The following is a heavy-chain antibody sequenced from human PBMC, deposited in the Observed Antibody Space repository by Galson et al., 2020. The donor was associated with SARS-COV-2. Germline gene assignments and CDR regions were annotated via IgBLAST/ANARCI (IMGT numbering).Heavy chain of an antibody. Sequence: SETLSLTCTVSGGSISRSDYYWAWIRQPPGKGLEWIGSIYYSGSTYYNSSLESRVTISVDTSRNQFSLKVTSVTAADTAVYFCARRDSYGYFYFDYWGPGTLVTVSS. V-gene: IGHV4-39*01. CDR1: GGSISRSDYY. J-gene: IGHJ4*02. CDR2: IYYSGST. D-gene: IGHD5-18*01. CDR3: ARRDSYGYFYFDY.